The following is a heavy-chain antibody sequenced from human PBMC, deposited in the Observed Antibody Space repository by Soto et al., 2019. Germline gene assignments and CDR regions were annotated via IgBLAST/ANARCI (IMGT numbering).Heavy chain of an antibody. CDR2: MSYSGST. J-gene: IGHJ5*02. V-gene: IGHV4-39*01. CDR1: GGSISKSSYY. Sequence: SETLSLTCTVSGGSISKSSYYWVWIRQPPGRGLEWVGSMSYSGSTYYNPSLKSRVAISVDTSKNQLSLQVSSVTAADTAVYYCSRRAPEGFDPWGQGTLVTVSS. CDR3: SRRAPEGFDP.